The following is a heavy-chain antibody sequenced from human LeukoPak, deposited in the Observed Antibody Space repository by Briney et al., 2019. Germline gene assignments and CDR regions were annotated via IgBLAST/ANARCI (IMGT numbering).Heavy chain of an antibody. Sequence: GESLKISCKGSGYTFTSYWIAWVRQMSGKGLEWMGIIHPGDSDTRYSPSFQVQVTISANKSIATAYLQWSSLKASDTAMYYCATTYGGQLGYFDYWGLGTLVTVSS. J-gene: IGHJ4*02. CDR3: ATTYGGQLGYFDY. V-gene: IGHV5-51*01. CDR1: GYTFTSYW. CDR2: IHPGDSDT. D-gene: IGHD4-23*01.